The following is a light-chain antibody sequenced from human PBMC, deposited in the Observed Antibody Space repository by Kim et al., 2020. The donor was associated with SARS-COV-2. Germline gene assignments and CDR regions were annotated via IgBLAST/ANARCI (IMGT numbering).Light chain of an antibody. CDR1: QDIANS. V-gene: IGKV1-27*01. J-gene: IGKJ1*01. CDR3: QKYNSAPWT. Sequence: ASIGDRVTITCRASQDIANSLAWYQQKPGKVPQVLIYAASTLQSGVPSRFSGIGSGTEFTLTIDSLQTEDVATYYCQKYNSAPWTFGPGTKVEIK. CDR2: AAS.